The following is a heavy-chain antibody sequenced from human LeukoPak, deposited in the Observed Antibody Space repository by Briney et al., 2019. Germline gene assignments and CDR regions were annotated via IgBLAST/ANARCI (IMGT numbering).Heavy chain of an antibody. CDR2: VNPNSGGT. D-gene: IGHD4-17*01. CDR3: ARDPNLRYDWFDP. Sequence: ASVKVSCKASGYTFTGYYMHWVRQAPGQGLEWMGWVNPNSGGTNYAQKFQGRVTMTRDTSISTTYMELSRLRSDDTAVYYCARDPNLRYDWFDPWGQGTLVTVSS. V-gene: IGHV1-2*02. CDR1: GYTFTGYY. J-gene: IGHJ5*02.